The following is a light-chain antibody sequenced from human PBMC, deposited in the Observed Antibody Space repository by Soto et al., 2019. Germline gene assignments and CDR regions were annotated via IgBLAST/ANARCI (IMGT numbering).Light chain of an antibody. CDR2: GAS. Sequence: EIVLTQSPGTLSLSPGERATLSCRASQSVSSNYLAWYQQKPGQAPRLLIYGASSRATGITDRFSGSGSGTDFTLTSSRLEPEDFEVYYCQHYGSSPETFGHGTKVEIK. V-gene: IGKV3-20*01. J-gene: IGKJ1*01. CDR1: QSVSSNY. CDR3: QHYGSSPET.